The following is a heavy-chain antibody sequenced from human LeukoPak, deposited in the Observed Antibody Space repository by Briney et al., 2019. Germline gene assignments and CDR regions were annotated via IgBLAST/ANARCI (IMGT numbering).Heavy chain of an antibody. D-gene: IGHD6-6*01. Sequence: PGGSLRLSCAASGFTFSGSAMHWVRQASGKGLEWVGRIRSKANNYATAYAASVKGRFTISRDDSKNTAYLQMNSLKTEDTAVYYCATRYSTSSIHPVRFDYWGQGTLVTVSS. CDR2: IRSKANNYAT. CDR3: ATRYSTSSIHPVRFDY. J-gene: IGHJ4*02. CDR1: GFTFSGSA. V-gene: IGHV3-73*01.